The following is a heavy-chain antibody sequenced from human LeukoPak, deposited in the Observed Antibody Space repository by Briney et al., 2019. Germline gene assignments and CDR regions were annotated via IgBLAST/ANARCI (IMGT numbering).Heavy chain of an antibody. D-gene: IGHD6-13*01. V-gene: IGHV3-9*01. CDR3: AKDINSGMVAAAFDY. J-gene: IGHJ4*02. Sequence: GGSLRLSCVASGFTFDDYAMHWVRQAPGKGLEWVSGISWNSGSIGYADSVKGRFTISRDNAKNSLYLQMNSLRAEDTALYYCAKDINSGMVAAAFDYWGQGTLVTVSS. CDR2: ISWNSGSI. CDR1: GFTFDDYA.